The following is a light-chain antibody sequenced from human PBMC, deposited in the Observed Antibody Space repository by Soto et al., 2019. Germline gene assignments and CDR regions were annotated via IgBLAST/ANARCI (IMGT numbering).Light chain of an antibody. J-gene: IGKJ3*01. CDR2: DAS. Sequence: EIVLTQSPATLSVSPGERATLSCRASQSVSSYLAWYQQKPGQAPRLLIYDASNRATGIPARFSGSGSGTDFTLTISSLEPEDFAVYYCQQRSNWPPVFGPGTKVDN. CDR3: QQRSNWPPV. CDR1: QSVSSY. V-gene: IGKV3-11*01.